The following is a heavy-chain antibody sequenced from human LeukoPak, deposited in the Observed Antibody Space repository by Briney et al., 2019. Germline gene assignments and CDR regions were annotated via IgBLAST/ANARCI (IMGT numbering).Heavy chain of an antibody. D-gene: IGHD1-1*01. CDR1: GSSISSTYD. J-gene: IGHJ4*02. Sequence: LSLTCAVSGSSISSTYDGSCIRQPRGRSGEWIGSIFHSRSTFYTPSLKSPFTLSVDTTNNHFSLTLVPVTAADPAAVYCARNPAGTLIDYWGQGTLVTVSS. V-gene: IGHV4-38-2*01. CDR3: ARNPAGTLIDY. CDR2: IFHSRST.